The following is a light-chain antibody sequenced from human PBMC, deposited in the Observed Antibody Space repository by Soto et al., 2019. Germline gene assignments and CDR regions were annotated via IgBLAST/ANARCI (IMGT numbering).Light chain of an antibody. Sequence: QAVVTQSPSASASLGASVKLTCTLSSGHSSYAIAWHQQQPEKGPRYLMKLNSDGSHSKGDGIPDRFSGSSSGAARYLTIASLEYEDEADYYCQTWGTGTVVFGGGTQLTVL. V-gene: IGLV4-69*01. J-gene: IGLJ2*01. CDR1: SGHSSYA. CDR2: LNSDGSH. CDR3: QTWGTGTVV.